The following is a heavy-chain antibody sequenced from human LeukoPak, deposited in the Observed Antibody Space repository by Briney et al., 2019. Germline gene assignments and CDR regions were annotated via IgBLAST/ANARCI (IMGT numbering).Heavy chain of an antibody. CDR1: GGSISSSSYY. V-gene: IGHV4-39*01. D-gene: IGHD2-15*01. J-gene: IGHJ4*02. Sequence: PSETLSLTCTVSGGSISSSSYYWGWIRQPPGKGLEWIGSIYYSGSTYYNPSLKSRVTISVDTSKNQFSLKLSSVTAADTAVYYCARTLGYCSGGSCHEGVYFDYWGQGTLVTVSS. CDR2: IYYSGST. CDR3: ARTLGYCSGGSCHEGVYFDY.